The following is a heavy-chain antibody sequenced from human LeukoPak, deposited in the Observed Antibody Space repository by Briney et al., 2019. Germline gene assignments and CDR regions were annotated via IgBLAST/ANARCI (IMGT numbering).Heavy chain of an antibody. CDR1: GGSISGTNC. CDR3: ARDRLVLSSLWFDP. V-gene: IGHV4-4*02. Sequence: SETLSLTCAGSGGSISGTNCWSWVRQPPGKGREWSGEISHSGSTNYNPSLKSRVTISVDTSKNQFSLKLSSVTAADTAVYYCARDRLVLSSLWFDPWGQGTLVTVSS. CDR2: ISHSGST. D-gene: IGHD6-6*01. J-gene: IGHJ5*02.